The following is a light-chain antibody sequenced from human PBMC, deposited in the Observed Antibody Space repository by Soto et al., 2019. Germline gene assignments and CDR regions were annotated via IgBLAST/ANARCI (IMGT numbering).Light chain of an antibody. J-gene: IGLJ1*01. CDR1: SSNIGSNT. CDR2: SNN. V-gene: IGLV1-44*01. Sequence: VLTQPPSSSGTPGQRVTISCSGSSSNIGSNTVNWYQQLPGTAPKLLIYSNNQRPSGVPDRFSGSKSGTSASLAISGLQSEDEADYYCAAWDDSLNGLYVFGTGTKVTVL. CDR3: AAWDDSLNGLYV.